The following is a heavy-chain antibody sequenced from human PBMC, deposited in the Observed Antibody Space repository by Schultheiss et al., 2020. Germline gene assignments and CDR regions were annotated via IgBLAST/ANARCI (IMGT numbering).Heavy chain of an antibody. CDR1: GFTFSNYW. J-gene: IGHJ4*02. CDR2: INQDGSEK. D-gene: IGHD2-15*01. CDR3: AQNRIYCSGGTCYEHFFDY. V-gene: IGHV3-7*03. Sequence: GGSLRLSCAASGFTFSNYWMSWVRQAPGKGLEWVANINQDGSEKYYMDSVKGRFTISRDNSKTTLYLEMTSLRVEDTAVYYCAQNRIYCSGGTCYEHFFDYWGQGTLVTVSS.